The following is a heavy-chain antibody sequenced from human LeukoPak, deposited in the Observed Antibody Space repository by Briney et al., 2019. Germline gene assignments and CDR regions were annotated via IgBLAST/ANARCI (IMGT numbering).Heavy chain of an antibody. V-gene: IGHV3-30*18. CDR2: ISYDGSNK. J-gene: IGHJ4*02. Sequence: GRSLRLSCAASGFTFSSYGMHWVRQAPGKGLEWVAVISYDGSNKYYADSVKGRFTISRGNSKNTLYLQMNSLRAEDTAVYYCAKDASGSGSYLRGGRDIDYWGQGTLVTVSS. CDR1: GFTFSSYG. D-gene: IGHD1-26*01. CDR3: AKDASGSGSYLRGGRDIDY.